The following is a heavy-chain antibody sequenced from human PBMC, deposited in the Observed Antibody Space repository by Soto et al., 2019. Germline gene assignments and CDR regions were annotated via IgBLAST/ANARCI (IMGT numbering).Heavy chain of an antibody. V-gene: IGHV3-33*01. Sequence: GESLKISCAASGFTFSSYGMHWVRQAPGKGLEWVAVIWYDGSNKYYADSVKGRFTISRDNSKNTLYLQMNSLRAEDTAVYYCARDDSSGYYLYYFDYWGQGTLVTVSS. CDR3: ARDDSSGYYLYYFDY. CDR1: GFTFSSYG. CDR2: IWYDGSNK. D-gene: IGHD3-22*01. J-gene: IGHJ4*02.